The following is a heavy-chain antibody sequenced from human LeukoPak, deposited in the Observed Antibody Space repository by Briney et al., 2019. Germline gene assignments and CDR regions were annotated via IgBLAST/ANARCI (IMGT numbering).Heavy chain of an antibody. CDR2: IYTSESI. D-gene: IGHD6-13*01. J-gene: IGHJ4*02. CDR1: GGSISSGGYY. V-gene: IGHV4-61*02. Sequence: SQTLSLTCTVSGGSISSGGYYWSWIRQHPGKGLEWIGRIYTSESIYYNPSLKSRVTMSLDTSRNQISLKLSSVTAADTAVYYCARDDVGITAVGSVWGQGTLVTVSS. CDR3: ARDDVGITAVGSV.